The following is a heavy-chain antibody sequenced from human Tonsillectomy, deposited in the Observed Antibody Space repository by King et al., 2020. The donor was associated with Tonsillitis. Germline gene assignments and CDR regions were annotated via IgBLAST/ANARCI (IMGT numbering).Heavy chain of an antibody. Sequence: VQLQQWGAGLLKPSETLSLTCAVYGESFSGFFWGWVRQPPGKGLEWIGEINHSGSTNYNPSLESRVTISVHTSKNQFSLNLTSVTAAVTALDYGARRPTKLRGPDYWGQGTLVTVSS. CDR1: GESFSGFF. J-gene: IGHJ4*02. D-gene: IGHD3-10*01. V-gene: IGHV4-34*01. CDR2: INHSGST. CDR3: ARRPTKLRGPDY.